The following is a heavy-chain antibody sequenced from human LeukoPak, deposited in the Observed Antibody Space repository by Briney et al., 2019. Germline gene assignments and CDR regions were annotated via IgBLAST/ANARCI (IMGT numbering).Heavy chain of an antibody. CDR2: IYRTGST. Sequence: SETLSLTCSVSGYSINTGYYWGWIRQPPGKGLEWIGSIYRTGSTDYNPSLKSRVTISVDTSKNQFSLKLSSVTAADTAVNYCAREMVRTGAFDVWGQGTMVTVSS. CDR3: AREMVRTGAFDV. D-gene: IGHD2-8*01. V-gene: IGHV4-38-2*02. CDR1: GYSINTGYY. J-gene: IGHJ3*01.